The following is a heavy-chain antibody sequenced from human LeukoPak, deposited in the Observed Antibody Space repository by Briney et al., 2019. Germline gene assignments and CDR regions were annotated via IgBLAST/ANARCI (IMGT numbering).Heavy chain of an antibody. J-gene: IGHJ5*02. Sequence: PSETLSLTCTVSGGSISSGSYYWSWIRQPAGKGLEWIGRIYTSGSTNYNPSLKGRVTISVDTSKNQFSLKLSSVTAADTAVYYCATAYFWGSGWFDPWGQGTLVTVSS. CDR2: IYTSGST. D-gene: IGHD7-27*01. CDR1: GGSISSGSYY. CDR3: ATAYFWGSGWFDP. V-gene: IGHV4-61*02.